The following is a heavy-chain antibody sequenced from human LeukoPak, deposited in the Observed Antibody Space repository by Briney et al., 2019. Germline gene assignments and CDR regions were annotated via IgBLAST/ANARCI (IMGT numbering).Heavy chain of an antibody. J-gene: IGHJ2*01. D-gene: IGHD1-26*01. Sequence: ASVKVSCKASGYTFTSYGISWVRQAPGQGLEWMGWISAYNGNTNYAQKLQGRVTMTTDTSTSTAYMELRSLRSDDTAVYYCARDLAYSRSSADWYFDLWGRGTLVTVSS. V-gene: IGHV1-18*01. CDR2: ISAYNGNT. CDR1: GYTFTSYG. CDR3: ARDLAYSRSSADWYFDL.